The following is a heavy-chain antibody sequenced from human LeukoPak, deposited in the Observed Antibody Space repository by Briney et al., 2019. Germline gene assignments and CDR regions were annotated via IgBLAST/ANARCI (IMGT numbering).Heavy chain of an antibody. CDR3: ARAPGIAVAGSFDY. J-gene: IGHJ4*02. CDR1: GGSISSYY. CDR2: INHSGST. V-gene: IGHV4-34*01. D-gene: IGHD6-19*01. Sequence: SETLSLTCTVSGGSISSYYWSWIRQPPGKGLEWIGEINHSGSTNYNPSLKSRVTISVDTSKNQFSLKLSSVTAADTAVYYCARAPGIAVAGSFDYWGQGTLVTVSS.